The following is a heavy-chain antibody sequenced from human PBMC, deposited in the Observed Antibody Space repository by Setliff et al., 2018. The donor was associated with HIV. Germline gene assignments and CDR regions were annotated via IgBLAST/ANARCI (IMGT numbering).Heavy chain of an antibody. CDR3: ATRPRIAARPFDY. V-gene: IGHV4-31*03. CDR2: IFHSGDT. J-gene: IGHJ4*02. Sequence: SETLSLTCSVSGVSVGSGDYYWHWSRQHPEKALAWIGYIFHSGDTYYNPSLKSRISMSVDTSKNQFSLELTSLTAADTAVYYCATRPRIAARPFDYWGQGMLVTVSS. CDR1: GVSVGSGDYY. D-gene: IGHD6-6*01.